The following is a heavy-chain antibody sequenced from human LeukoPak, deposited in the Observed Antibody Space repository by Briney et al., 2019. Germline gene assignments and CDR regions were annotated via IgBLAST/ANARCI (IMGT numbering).Heavy chain of an antibody. D-gene: IGHD3-3*01. Sequence: SETLSLTCAVYGGSFSGYYWSWIRQPPGKGLEWIGEINHSGSTNYNPSLKSRVTISVDTSKSQFSLKLSSVTAADTAVYYCARVGYDFWSGYYWFDPWGQGTLVTVSS. CDR1: GGSFSGYY. V-gene: IGHV4-34*01. CDR2: INHSGST. CDR3: ARVGYDFWSGYYWFDP. J-gene: IGHJ5*02.